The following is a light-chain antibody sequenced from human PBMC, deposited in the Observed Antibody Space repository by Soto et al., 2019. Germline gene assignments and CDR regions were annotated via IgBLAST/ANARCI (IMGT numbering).Light chain of an antibody. J-gene: IGLJ2*01. V-gene: IGLV2-23*01. CDR2: EGS. CDR3: CSYSGSSAHLV. CDR1: SSDVGSYNL. Sequence: QSALTQPASVSGSPGQSITISCTGTSSDVGSYNLVSWYQQHPGKAPKLMIYEGSKRPSGVSNRFSGSKSGNTASLTISGLQDDDEAAYYCCSYSGSSAHLVFGGGTKLTVL.